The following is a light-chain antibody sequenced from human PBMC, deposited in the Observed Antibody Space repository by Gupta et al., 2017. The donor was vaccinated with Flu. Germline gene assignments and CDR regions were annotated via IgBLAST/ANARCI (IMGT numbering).Light chain of an antibody. CDR3: QAWDRTTRV. Sequence: SDELTQPPSVSVAPGQTATITCSGDNLEKKYVCWYQQKPGQSPVLVMYQDNRRPSGIPERFSGSAPGNTAILAISGTRGRDEADYYCQAWDRTTRVFGGGTKLTVL. CDR2: QDN. V-gene: IGLV3-1*01. J-gene: IGLJ3*02. CDR1: NLEKKY.